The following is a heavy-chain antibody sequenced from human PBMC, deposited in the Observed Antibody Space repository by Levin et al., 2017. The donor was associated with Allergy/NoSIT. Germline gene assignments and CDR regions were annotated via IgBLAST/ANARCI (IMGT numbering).Heavy chain of an antibody. D-gene: IGHD3-22*01. V-gene: IGHV3-21*01. CDR3: ARDLSLNYFDSRGYYAFDY. J-gene: IGHJ4*02. CDR1: GFTFSTCS. CDR2: ISSDGNYI. Sequence: GGSLRLSCAASGFTFSTCSMNWVRQAPGKGLEWVASISSDGNYIHYADSLKGRFTISRDNAKNSVYLHMNSLRAEDTAVYYGARDLSLNYFDSRGYYAFDYWGQGTLVTVSS.